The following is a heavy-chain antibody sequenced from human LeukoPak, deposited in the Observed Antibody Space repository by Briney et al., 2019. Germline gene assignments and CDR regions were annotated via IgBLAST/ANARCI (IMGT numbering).Heavy chain of an antibody. D-gene: IGHD3-22*01. V-gene: IGHV4-34*01. CDR1: GGSFSGYY. CDR2: INHSGST. Sequence: SETLSLTCAVYGGSFSGYYWSWIRQPPRKGLEWIGEINHSGSTNYNPSLKSRVTISVDTSKNQFSLKLSSVTAADTAVYYCARRGYYYDSSCYYSYYYYYYMDVWGKGTTVTISS. J-gene: IGHJ6*03. CDR3: ARRGYYYDSSCYYSYYYYYYMDV.